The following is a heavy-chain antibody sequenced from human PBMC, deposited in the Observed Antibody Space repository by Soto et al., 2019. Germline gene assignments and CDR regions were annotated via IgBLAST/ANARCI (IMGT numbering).Heavy chain of an antibody. Sequence: PGGSLRLSCAASGFTFSSYSMNWVRQAPGKGLEWVSYISSTGSTIFYADSVKGRFTISRDNAKNSLYLQMNSLRAEDTAVYYCARVYSSSWYYCDYWGQGTLVTVSS. D-gene: IGHD6-13*01. J-gene: IGHJ4*02. CDR3: ARVYSSSWYYCDY. CDR2: ISSTGSTI. V-gene: IGHV3-48*04. CDR1: GFTFSSYS.